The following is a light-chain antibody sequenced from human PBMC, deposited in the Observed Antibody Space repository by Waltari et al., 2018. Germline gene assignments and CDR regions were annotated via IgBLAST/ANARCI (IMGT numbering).Light chain of an antibody. CDR1: QRISNN. CDR2: DAS. J-gene: IGKJ3*01. V-gene: IGKV3D-15*01. CDR3: QQYDSWPPLFT. Sequence: EIVMTQSPDTLSVSPGERATLSCRASQRISNNLAWYQRKPGQSPRLLIYDASSRATGIPDRFSGSGSGTEFTLTISSLQSEDFAIYYCQQYDSWPPLFTFGPGTRVDIK.